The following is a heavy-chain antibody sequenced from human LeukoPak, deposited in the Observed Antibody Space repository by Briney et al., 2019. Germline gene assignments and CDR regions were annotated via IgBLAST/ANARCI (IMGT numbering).Heavy chain of an antibody. CDR2: ILPSGST. CDR1: GDSISSYY. V-gene: IGHV4-4*07. J-gene: IGHJ4*02. Sequence: PSETLSLTCTVSGDSISSYYWSWIRQPAGKGLEWIGRILPSGSTNYNPSLKSRVTLSADTSKNQFSLKLSSVTAADTAVYYCARGPPPDFDYWGRGTLVTVSS. CDR3: ARGPPPDFDY.